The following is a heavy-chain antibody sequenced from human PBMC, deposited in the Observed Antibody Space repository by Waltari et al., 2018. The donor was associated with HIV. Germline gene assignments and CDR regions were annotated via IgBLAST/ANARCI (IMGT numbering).Heavy chain of an antibody. J-gene: IGHJ3*01. D-gene: IGHD3-22*01. CDR3: AKDLANYYDSSDYYSDAFDL. CDR2: ISVSGRNT. Sequence: EMQLLESGGGLVPRGASLRLSCIASGFTFTSYAMNWFRPAPGKGLEWVSAISVSGRNTYYADSVKGRFTISRDNSKNTLYLQLSSLRAEDTAVYYCAKDLANYYDSSDYYSDAFDLWGQGTMVTVSS. CDR1: GFTFTSYA. V-gene: IGHV3-23*01.